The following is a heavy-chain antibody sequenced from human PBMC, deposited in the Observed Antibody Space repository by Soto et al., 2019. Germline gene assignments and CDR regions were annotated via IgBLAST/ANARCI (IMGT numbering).Heavy chain of an antibody. V-gene: IGHV3-23*01. CDR1: GFTFSSYA. CDR2: ISGSGGST. CDR3: AKDPVLRYFGYFDY. D-gene: IGHD3-9*01. J-gene: IGHJ4*02. Sequence: PGGSLRLSCAASGFTFSSYAMSWVRQAPGKGLEWVSAISGSGGSTYYADSVKGRFTISRDNSKNTLHLQMNSLRAEDTAVYYCAKDPVLRYFGYFDYWAREPWSPSPQ.